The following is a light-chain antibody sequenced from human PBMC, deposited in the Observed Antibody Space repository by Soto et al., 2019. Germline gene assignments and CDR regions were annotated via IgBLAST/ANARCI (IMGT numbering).Light chain of an antibody. V-gene: IGKV3-15*01. CDR1: QSVSTN. J-gene: IGKJ2*01. Sequence: ELVMTQSPATLSVSPGERATLSCRASQSVSTNLAWYPQKPVQAPRLLMYDASTRSTGIPARLSGSGSGTEFTITIRSLKSEDFAVYYCQQYHNWPPYTLGKGTKLSIK. CDR2: DAS. CDR3: QQYHNWPPYT.